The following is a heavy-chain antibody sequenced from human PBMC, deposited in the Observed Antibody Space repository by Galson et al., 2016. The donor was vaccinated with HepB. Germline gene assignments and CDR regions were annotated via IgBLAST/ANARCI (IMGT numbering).Heavy chain of an antibody. CDR3: VSGNTGSVFDY. CDR1: GFTFSDHY. V-gene: IGHV3-72*01. D-gene: IGHD1-26*01. Sequence: SLRLSCAASGFTFSDHYMDWVRQAPGKGLEWVGRIRSRKIIYTTEYATSVKGRITISRDDSKNVMFLQMTSLKIEDTAVYFSVSGNTGSVFDYWGQGILVTVSS. J-gene: IGHJ4*02. CDR2: IRSRKIIYTT.